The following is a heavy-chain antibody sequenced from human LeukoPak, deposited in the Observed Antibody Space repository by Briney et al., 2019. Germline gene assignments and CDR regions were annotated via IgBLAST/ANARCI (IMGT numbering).Heavy chain of an antibody. CDR3: ARVVHGSGSYYPDY. CDR2: IDHSGST. D-gene: IGHD3-10*01. V-gene: IGHV4-34*01. Sequence: SETLSLTCAVYGGSFSDYHWTWIRQPPGKGLEWIGEIDHSGSTNYNPSLKSRVSISADTSKNQFSLKLSSVTAADTAVYYCARVVHGSGSYYPDYWGQGTLVTVSS. J-gene: IGHJ4*02. CDR1: GGSFSDYH.